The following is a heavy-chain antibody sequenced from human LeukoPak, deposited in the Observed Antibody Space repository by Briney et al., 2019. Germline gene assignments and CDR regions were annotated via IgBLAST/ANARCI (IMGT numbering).Heavy chain of an antibody. CDR1: GGSISSGDYY. V-gene: IGHV4-30-4*01. CDR3: AREVGWVSGTGQALDC. Sequence: PSETLSLTCTVSGGSISSGDYYWSWIRQPPGKGLEWIGYIYYSGSTYYNPSLKSRVTISVDTSKDQFSLKLSSVTAADTAVYYCAREVGWVSGTGQALDCWGLGTLVTASS. CDR2: IYYSGST. J-gene: IGHJ4*02. D-gene: IGHD6-19*01.